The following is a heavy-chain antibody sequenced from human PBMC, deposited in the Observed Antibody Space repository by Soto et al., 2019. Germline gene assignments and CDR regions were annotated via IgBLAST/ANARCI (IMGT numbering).Heavy chain of an antibody. D-gene: IGHD5-18*01. CDR1: GGSVSSANYY. CDR2: IYYSGSS. CDR3: ARDPTGIQPLDY. Sequence: QVQLQESGPGLVKPSETLSLTCTVSGGSVSSANYYWSWIRQPPGKGLEWIGYIYYSGSSHYNPSLQSRVTISLDTSRNQFSLKLSSVTAADTAMYYCARDPTGIQPLDYWVQGPLVTVSS. V-gene: IGHV4-61*01. J-gene: IGHJ4*02.